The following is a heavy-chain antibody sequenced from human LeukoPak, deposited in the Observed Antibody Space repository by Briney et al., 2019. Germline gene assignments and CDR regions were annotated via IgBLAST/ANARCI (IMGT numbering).Heavy chain of an antibody. Sequence: SETLSLTCAVYGGSFSGYYWSWIRQPPGKGLEWIGEINHSGSTNYNPSLKSRVTISVDTSKNQFSLKLSSVTAADTAVYYCARGDYFVDYWGQGTLVTASS. CDR1: GGSFSGYY. V-gene: IGHV4-34*01. CDR2: INHSGST. J-gene: IGHJ4*02. CDR3: ARGDYFVDY. D-gene: IGHD2/OR15-2a*01.